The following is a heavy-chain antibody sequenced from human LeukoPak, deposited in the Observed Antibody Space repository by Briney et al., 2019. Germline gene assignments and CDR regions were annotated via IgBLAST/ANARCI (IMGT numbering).Heavy chain of an antibody. CDR1: GGSISSGGYY. CDR2: SYYSGST. CDR3: TSGGMVSGDY. V-gene: IGHV4-31*03. Sequence: SETLSLTCTVSGGSISSGGYYWSWIRQHPGKGLEWIGYSYYSGSTYYNPSLKSRVTISRDTSKNQFSLKLRSVTAADTAVYYCTSGGMVSGDYWGHGTLVTVSS. J-gene: IGHJ4*01. D-gene: IGHD2-8*01.